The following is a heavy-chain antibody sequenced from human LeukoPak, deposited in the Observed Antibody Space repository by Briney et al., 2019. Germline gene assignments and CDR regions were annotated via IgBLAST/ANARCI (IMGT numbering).Heavy chain of an antibody. V-gene: IGHV4-61*02. D-gene: IGHD3-22*01. CDR3: ARARHYYDSSGFDAFDI. CDR2: IYTSGST. CDR1: GGSISSGSYY. Sequence: SQTLSLTCTVSGGSISSGSYYWSWIRQPAGKGLEWIGRIYTSGSTNYNPSLNSRVTISVDTSNNQFSLKLSSVTAADTAVYYCARARHYYDSSGFDAFDIWGQGTMVTVSS. J-gene: IGHJ3*02.